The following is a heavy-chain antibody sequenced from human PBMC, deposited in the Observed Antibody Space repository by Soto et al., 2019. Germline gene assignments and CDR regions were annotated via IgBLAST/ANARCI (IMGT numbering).Heavy chain of an antibody. CDR1: GFTFSSYA. CDR2: ISYDGSNK. D-gene: IGHD3-3*01. V-gene: IGHV3-30-3*01. CDR3: ARPYYDFWSGYPPGYFDL. J-gene: IGHJ2*01. Sequence: QVQLVESGGGVVQPGRSLRLSCAASGFTFSSYAMHWVRQAPGKGLEWVAVISYDGSNKYYADSVKGRFTISRDNSKNKRYMQMNSLRAEDTAVYYCARPYYDFWSGYPPGYFDLWGRGTLVTVSS.